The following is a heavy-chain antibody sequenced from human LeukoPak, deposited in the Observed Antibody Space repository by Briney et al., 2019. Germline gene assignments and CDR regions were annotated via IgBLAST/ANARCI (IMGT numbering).Heavy chain of an antibody. CDR3: ARDSSDYYDSSGYSLSFDY. CDR1: GGSISSYY. V-gene: IGHV4-59*12. CDR2: IYYSGST. J-gene: IGHJ4*02. Sequence: SETLSLTCTVSGGSISSYYWSWIRQPPGKGLEWIGYIYYSGSTNYNPSLKSRVTMSVDTSKNQFPLKLSSVTAADTAVYYCARDSSDYYDSSGYSLSFDYWGQGTLVTVSS. D-gene: IGHD3-22*01.